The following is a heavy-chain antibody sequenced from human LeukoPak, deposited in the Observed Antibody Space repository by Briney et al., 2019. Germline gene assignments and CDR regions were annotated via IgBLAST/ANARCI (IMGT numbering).Heavy chain of an antibody. J-gene: IGHJ4*02. CDR1: GFTFSSYG. CDR2: IWYDGSNK. V-gene: IGHV3-33*06. Sequence: GGSLRLSCAASGFTFSSYGMHWVRQAPGKGLEGVAVIWYDGSNKYYADSVKGRFTISRDNSKNTLYLQMNSLRGEDTAVYSCAKAGIDCSSNSCSYYFDYWGQGTLVTVSS. D-gene: IGHD2-2*01. CDR3: AKAGIDCSSNSCSYYFDY.